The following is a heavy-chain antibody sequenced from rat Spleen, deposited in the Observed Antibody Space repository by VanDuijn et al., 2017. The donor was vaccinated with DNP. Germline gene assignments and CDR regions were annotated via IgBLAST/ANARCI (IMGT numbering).Heavy chain of an antibody. V-gene: IGHV5-22*01. CDR3: ARRAYDGTYYPDY. Sequence: EVQLVESGGGLVQPGGSLKLSCAASGFTFSDYYMAWVRQAPKKGLEWVASISHVGGTTYYRDSVKGRFTISRDNAKSTLYLQMDSLTSEHTATYYCARRAYDGTYYPDYWGQGVMVTVSS. J-gene: IGHJ2*01. CDR2: ISHVGGTT. D-gene: IGHD1-12*02. CDR1: GFTFSDYY.